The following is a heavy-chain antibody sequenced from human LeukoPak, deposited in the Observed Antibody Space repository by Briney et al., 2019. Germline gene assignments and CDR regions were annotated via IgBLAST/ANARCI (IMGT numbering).Heavy chain of an antibody. V-gene: IGHV3-23*01. CDR1: GFTFSSYA. CDR2: ISGSGYST. J-gene: IGHJ4*02. D-gene: IGHD6-13*01. CDR3: AKRGGSSWYGDFDY. Sequence: GGSLRLSCAASGFTFSSYAMSWVRQAPGKGLEWVSAISGSGYSTYYADSVKGRFTISRDNSKNTLYLQMNSLGAEDTSVYYCAKRGGSSWYGDFDYWGQGTLVTVSS.